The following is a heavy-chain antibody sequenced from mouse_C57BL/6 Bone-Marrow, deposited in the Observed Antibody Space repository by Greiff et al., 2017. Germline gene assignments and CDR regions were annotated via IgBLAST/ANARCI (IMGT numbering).Heavy chain of an antibody. CDR1: GYTFTSYW. D-gene: IGHD1-1*01. CDR2: INPSNGGT. Sequence: QVQLKQPGTELVKPGASVKLSCKASGYTFTSYWMHWVKQRPGQGLEWIGNINPSNGGTNYNEKFKSKATLTVDKSYSTAYMQLISLTSEDSAVYYCARTPPITTVVAPLGYWCQGTTLTVSS. J-gene: IGHJ2*01. V-gene: IGHV1-53*01. CDR3: ARTPPITTVVAPLGY.